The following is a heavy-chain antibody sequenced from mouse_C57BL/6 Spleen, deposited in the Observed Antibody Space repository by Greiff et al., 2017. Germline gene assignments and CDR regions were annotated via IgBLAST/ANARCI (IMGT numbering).Heavy chain of an antibody. J-gene: IGHJ4*01. D-gene: IGHD2-5*01. Sequence: VQLQQSGAELVRPGASVKLSCTASGFNIKDDYMHWVKQRPEQGLEWIGWIDPENGDTEYASKFQGKATITADTSSNTAYLQLSSLTSEDTAVYYWTTAYDSNYYAMDDWGQGTSVTVSS. CDR1: GFNIKDDY. CDR3: TTAYDSNYYAMDD. CDR2: IDPENGDT. V-gene: IGHV14-4*01.